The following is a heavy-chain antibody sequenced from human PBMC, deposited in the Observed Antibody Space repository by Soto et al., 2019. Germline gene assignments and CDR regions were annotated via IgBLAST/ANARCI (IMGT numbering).Heavy chain of an antibody. Sequence: EVQLVESGGGLVQPVGSLRLSCAASGFTFSSYSMNWVRQAPGKGLEWVSYISSSSSTIYYADSVKGRFTISRDNAKNSLYLQMTSLRDEDTAVYYCARPEYSSSSYGMDVWGQGTTVTVSS. CDR3: ARPEYSSSSYGMDV. D-gene: IGHD6-6*01. V-gene: IGHV3-48*02. J-gene: IGHJ6*02. CDR1: GFTFSSYS. CDR2: ISSSSSTI.